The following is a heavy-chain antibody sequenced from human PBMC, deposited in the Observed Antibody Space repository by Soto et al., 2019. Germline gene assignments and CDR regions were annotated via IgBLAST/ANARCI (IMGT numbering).Heavy chain of an antibody. CDR2: ISYDGSNK. Sequence: QVQLVESGGGVVQPGRSLRLSCAASGFTFSSYGMHWVRQAPGKGLEWVAVISYDGSNKYYADSVKGRFTISRDNSKNTLYLQMNSLRAEDTAVYYCAKADVVVVNVGAFDIWGQGTMVTVSS. V-gene: IGHV3-30*18. J-gene: IGHJ3*02. CDR3: AKADVVVVNVGAFDI. D-gene: IGHD2-15*01. CDR1: GFTFSSYG.